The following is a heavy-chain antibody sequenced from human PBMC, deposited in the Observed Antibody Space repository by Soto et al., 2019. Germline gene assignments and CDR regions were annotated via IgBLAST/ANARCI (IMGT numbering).Heavy chain of an antibody. D-gene: IGHD2-21*01. CDR1: GFALSRYW. V-gene: IGHV3-74*01. J-gene: IGHJ6*02. CDR2: INSGGNIT. Sequence: GGSLRLSCTASGFALSRYWMYWVRQVPGEGLVWVSHINSGGNITPYADSVRGRFTISRDNSKNTLYLDMHSLTSDDTAVYFCARSLSPPYFYYGLDVWGHGTTVTLPS. CDR3: ARSLSPPYFYYGLDV.